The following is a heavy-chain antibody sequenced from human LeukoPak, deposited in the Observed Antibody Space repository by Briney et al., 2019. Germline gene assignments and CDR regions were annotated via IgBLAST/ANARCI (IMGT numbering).Heavy chain of an antibody. Sequence: SETLSLTCAVYGGSFSGYYWSWIRQPPGKGLEWIGEINHSGSTNYNPSLKSRVTISVDASINQFSLKLSSVTAADTAVYYCARGSSWMYYFDYWGQGTLVTVSS. CDR2: INHSGST. D-gene: IGHD6-13*01. V-gene: IGHV4-34*01. CDR3: ARGSSWMYYFDY. J-gene: IGHJ4*02. CDR1: GGSFSGYY.